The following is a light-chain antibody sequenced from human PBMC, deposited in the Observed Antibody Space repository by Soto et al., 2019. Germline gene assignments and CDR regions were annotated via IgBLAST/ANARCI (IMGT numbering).Light chain of an antibody. CDR3: QQSYSTPQP. CDR2: AAS. Sequence: DIPMTQSPSSLSASVGDRVTITCRASQSISSYLNWYQQKPAKAPKLLIYAASSLQSGVPSRFSVSGSGSDFTLTISSLQPVDFATYYCQQSYSTPQPFGQGTKVDIK. V-gene: IGKV1-39*01. J-gene: IGKJ1*01. CDR1: QSISSY.